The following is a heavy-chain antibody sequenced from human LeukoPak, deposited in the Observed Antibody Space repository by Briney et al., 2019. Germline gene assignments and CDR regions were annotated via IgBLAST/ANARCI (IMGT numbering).Heavy chain of an antibody. J-gene: IGHJ4*02. CDR3: ARVPRSKYYFDY. V-gene: IGHV4-59*08. CDR1: GGSISSYY. CDR2: IYYSGST. Sequence: PSETLSLTCTVSGGSISSYYWSWIRQPPGKGLEWIGYIYYSGSTNYNPSLKSRVTISVDTSKNQFSLKLSSVTAADTAVYYCARVPRSKYYFDYWGQGTLVTVSS.